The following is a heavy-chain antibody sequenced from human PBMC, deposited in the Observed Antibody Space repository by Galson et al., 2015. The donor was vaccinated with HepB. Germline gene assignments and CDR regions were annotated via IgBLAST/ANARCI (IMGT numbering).Heavy chain of an antibody. CDR1: GGSFSTYH. D-gene: IGHD2/OR15-2a*01. CDR2: ITQSGST. J-gene: IGHJ6*01. V-gene: IGHV4-34*01. Sequence: ETLSLTCAVFGGSFSTYHWTWIRQPPGKGLEWIGEITQSGSTHSNPSLKSRVTISMDTSKNQFSLKVRSVTAADTAVYYCARGKGRQVLLEYHYYGMDVWGQGTTVSVSS. CDR3: ARGKGRQVLLEYHYYGMDV.